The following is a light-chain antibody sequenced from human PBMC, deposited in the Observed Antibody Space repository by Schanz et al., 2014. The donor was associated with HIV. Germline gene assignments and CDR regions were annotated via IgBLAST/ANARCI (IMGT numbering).Light chain of an antibody. CDR1: QSVSRY. Sequence: EIVLTQSPGSLSLSPGERVTLSCRARQSVSRYLAWYQHKPGQAPRLLIYRASNRATGIPVRFSGSGSGTEFTLTITSLQSEDFATYYCQQYDKYSYSFGQGTKLEIK. CDR3: QQYDKYSYS. J-gene: IGKJ2*03. V-gene: IGKV3-15*01. CDR2: RAS.